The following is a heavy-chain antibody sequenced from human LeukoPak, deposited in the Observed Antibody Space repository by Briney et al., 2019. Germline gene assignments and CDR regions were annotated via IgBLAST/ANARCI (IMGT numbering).Heavy chain of an antibody. CDR2: IRYDGTNK. V-gene: IGHV3-30*02. CDR1: RFSFSKYG. D-gene: IGHD4-17*01. CDR3: AKDLYGDYGRGTDY. Sequence: PGGSLRLSCAASRFSFSKYGMHWVRQAPGKGLEWVAFIRYDGTNKYYVDSVKGRFTISRDNSKNTLYLQMNSLRAEDTAVYYCAKDLYGDYGRGTDYWGQGTLVTVSS. J-gene: IGHJ4*02.